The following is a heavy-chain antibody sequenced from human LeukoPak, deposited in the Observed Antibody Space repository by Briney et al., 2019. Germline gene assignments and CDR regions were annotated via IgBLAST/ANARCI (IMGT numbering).Heavy chain of an antibody. CDR3: ARENSGSYYQFDC. CDR1: GFTFSSYS. D-gene: IGHD1-26*01. CDR2: ISSSSSTI. Sequence: GGSLRLSCAASGFTFSSYSMNWVRQAPGKGLEWVSYISSSSSTIYYADSVKGRFTISRDNAKNSLYLQVNSLRPEDTAVYYCARENSGSYYQFDCWGQGTLVTVSS. V-gene: IGHV3-48*01. J-gene: IGHJ4*02.